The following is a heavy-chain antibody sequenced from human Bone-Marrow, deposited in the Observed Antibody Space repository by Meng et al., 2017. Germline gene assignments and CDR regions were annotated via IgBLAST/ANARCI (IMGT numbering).Heavy chain of an antibody. D-gene: IGHD1-7*01. J-gene: IGHJ6*02. CDR1: GGSFSGYY. V-gene: IGHV3-7*01. Sequence: ETLSLTCAVYGGSFSGYYWSWIRQPPGKGLEWVANIKQDGSEKYYVDSVKGRFTISRDNAKNSLYLQMNSLRAEDTAVYYCARDPITGTTLYYYYYGMDVWGQGTTVTVSS. CDR3: ARDPITGTTLYYYYYGMDV. CDR2: IKQDGSEK.